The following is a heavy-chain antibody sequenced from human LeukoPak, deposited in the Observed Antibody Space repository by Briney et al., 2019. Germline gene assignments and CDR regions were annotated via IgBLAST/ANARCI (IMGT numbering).Heavy chain of an antibody. J-gene: IGHJ5*02. V-gene: IGHV4-59*01. D-gene: IGHD3-22*01. Sequence: KTSETLSLTCTVSGGSISNYYWSWIRQPPGKGLEWIGFIYYSGSTTYNPSLKSRATISVDTSKNQFSLKLSSVTAADTAVYYCARGTMMVGPWGQGTLVTVSS. CDR2: IYYSGST. CDR3: ARGTMMVGP. CDR1: GGSISNYY.